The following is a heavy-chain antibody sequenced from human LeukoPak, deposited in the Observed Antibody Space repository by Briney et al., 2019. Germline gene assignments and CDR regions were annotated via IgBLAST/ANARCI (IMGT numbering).Heavy chain of an antibody. CDR1: GGSISSGDYF. CDR2: IYYNGTT. CDR3: ATGPYGMDV. V-gene: IGHV4-30-4*01. D-gene: IGHD1-1*01. J-gene: IGHJ6*02. Sequence: SETLSLTCTVSGGSISSGDYFWSWIRQPPGKGLEWIGFIYYNGTTYYHPSLKSRITISLDTSKNHFSLKLRSVTAADPAVYYCATGPYGMDVWGQGTTVTVSS.